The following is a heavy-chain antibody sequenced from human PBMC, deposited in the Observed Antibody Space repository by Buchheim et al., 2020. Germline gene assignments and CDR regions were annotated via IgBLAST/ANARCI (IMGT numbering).Heavy chain of an antibody. CDR1: GGSISSYY. Sequence: QVQLQESGPGLVKPSETLSLTCTVSGGSISSYYWSWIRQPPGKGLEWIGYIYYSGSTNYNPSLKSRVTISVDTSKNQFSLKLSSVNAADTAVDYCARDSDGEGSHRIMDVWGQGTT. V-gene: IGHV4-59*01. CDR3: ARDSDGEGSHRIMDV. CDR2: IYYSGST. J-gene: IGHJ6*02. D-gene: IGHD3-10*01.